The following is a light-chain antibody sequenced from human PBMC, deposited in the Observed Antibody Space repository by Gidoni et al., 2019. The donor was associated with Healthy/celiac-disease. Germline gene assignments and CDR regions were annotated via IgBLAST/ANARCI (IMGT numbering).Light chain of an antibody. Sequence: EIVLTQSPGTLSLSPGERATLSCRASQRISSSYLAWYQQKPGQAPRLLIYGASSRATGLPDRFSGSGSGTDFTLTISRLEPEDFAVYYCQQYGTSPTFGQGTKVEIK. CDR3: QQYGTSPT. CDR2: GAS. V-gene: IGKV3-20*01. CDR1: QRISSSY. J-gene: IGKJ1*01.